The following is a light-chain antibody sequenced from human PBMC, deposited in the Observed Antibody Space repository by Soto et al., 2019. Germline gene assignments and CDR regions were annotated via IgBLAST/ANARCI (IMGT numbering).Light chain of an antibody. CDR3: QKYHNYSPT. CDR2: DAS. V-gene: IGKV1-5*01. CDR1: QSISLW. J-gene: IGKJ1*01. Sequence: DIQITQSPSTLPASVGDRVTITCRASQSISLWLALYQQKPGKAPKLLIYDASSLERGVPSRFSASGAGTEFTLTISSLQPDDYATYYCQKYHNYSPTFGQGTKVDIK.